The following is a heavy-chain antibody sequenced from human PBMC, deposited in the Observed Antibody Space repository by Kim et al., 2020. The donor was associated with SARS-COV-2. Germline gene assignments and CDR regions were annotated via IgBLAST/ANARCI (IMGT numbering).Heavy chain of an antibody. J-gene: IGHJ4*02. Sequence: SQTLSLTCAISGDSVSSNSAAWNWIRQSPSRVLEWLGRTYYRSKWSNDYAVSVRSRITINPDTSKNQFSLQLNSVTPEDTAVYYCARERDYGGNSADFDYWGQGTLVTVSS. CDR2: TYYRSKWSN. CDR1: GDSVSSNSAA. V-gene: IGHV6-1*01. CDR3: ARERDYGGNSADFDY. D-gene: IGHD4-17*01.